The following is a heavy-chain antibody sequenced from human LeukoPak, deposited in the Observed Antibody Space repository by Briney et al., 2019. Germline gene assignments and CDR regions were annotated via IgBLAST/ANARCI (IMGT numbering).Heavy chain of an antibody. J-gene: IGHJ3*01. Sequence: GGSLRLSCVGSGFSFSRHAMNWVRQAPGKAPEWVSSIFDSGAPSYYADSVKGRFTISRDNSGNTFYLQMENLRDEDSATYFCTKAVGGGRDAYDVWGLGTRVIVSS. CDR1: GFSFSRHA. CDR2: IFDSGAPS. CDR3: TKAVGGGRDAYDV. D-gene: IGHD3-16*01. V-gene: IGHV3-23*05.